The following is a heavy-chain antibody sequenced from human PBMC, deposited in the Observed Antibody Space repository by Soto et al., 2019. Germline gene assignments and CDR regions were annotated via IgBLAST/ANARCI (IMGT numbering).Heavy chain of an antibody. CDR2: IYYSGST. V-gene: IGHV4-39*01. CDR1: GGSISSSSYY. CDR3: ARQIAARPSTLSVGYFDL. D-gene: IGHD6-6*01. J-gene: IGHJ2*01. Sequence: QLQLQESGPGLVKPSETLSLTCTVSGGSISSSSYYWGWIRQPPGKGLEWIGSIYYSGSTYYNPSLHSRVTISVDTSKNLFSQKLRSVTAADTAVYYCARQIAARPSTLSVGYFDLWGRGTLVTVSS.